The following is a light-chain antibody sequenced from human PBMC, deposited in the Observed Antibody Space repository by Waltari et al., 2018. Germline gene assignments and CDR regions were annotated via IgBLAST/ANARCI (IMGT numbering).Light chain of an antibody. CDR1: QAISRY. Sequence: DIQMTQSPSSLSASVGDRVTITCRASQAISRYLNWYQHKPGKAPEVLIYDASTLQGGVPSRFSGSGSGTDFTLTINSLQPEDFATYYCQQSYTTPITFGQGTRLEIK. V-gene: IGKV1-39*01. CDR2: DAS. J-gene: IGKJ5*01. CDR3: QQSYTTPIT.